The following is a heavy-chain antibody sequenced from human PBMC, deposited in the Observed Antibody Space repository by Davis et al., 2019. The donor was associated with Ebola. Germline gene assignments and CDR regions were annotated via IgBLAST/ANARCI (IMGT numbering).Heavy chain of an antibody. D-gene: IGHD3-16*02. V-gene: IGHV4-59*01. CDR3: ARDYLGLDGMDV. J-gene: IGHJ6*02. Sequence: GSLRLSCTVSGGSISSYYWSWIRQPPGKGLEWIGYIYYSGSTNYNPSLKSRVTISVDTSKNQFSLKLSSVTAADTAVYYCARDYLGLDGMDVWGQGTTVTVSS. CDR1: GGSISSYY. CDR2: IYYSGST.